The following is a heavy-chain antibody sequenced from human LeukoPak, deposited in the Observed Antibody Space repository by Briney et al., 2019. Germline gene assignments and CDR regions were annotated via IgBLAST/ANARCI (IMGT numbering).Heavy chain of an antibody. D-gene: IGHD2-21*02. CDR2: ISYDGSNK. CDR3: AKDQPRGDSYYYYGMDV. Sequence: GGSLRLSCAASGFTFSSYGMHWVRQAPGKGLEWVAVISYDGSNKYYADSVKGRFTISRDNSKNTLYLQMNSLRAEDTAVYYCAKDQPRGDSYYYYGMDVWGQGTTVTVSS. CDR1: GFTFSSYG. J-gene: IGHJ6*02. V-gene: IGHV3-30*18.